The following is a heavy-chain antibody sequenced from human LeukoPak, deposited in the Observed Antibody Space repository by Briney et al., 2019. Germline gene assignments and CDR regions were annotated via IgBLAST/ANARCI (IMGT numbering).Heavy chain of an antibody. D-gene: IGHD3-3*01. V-gene: IGHV4-61*02. J-gene: IGHJ4*02. CDR1: GGSISSGSHY. CDR3: ARLSGVESYYDFWSGYLYYFDY. CDR2: IYTSGST. Sequence: PSETLSLTCTVSGGSISSGSHYWSWIRQPAGKGLEWIGRIYTSGSTNYNPSLKSRVTISVDTSKNQFSLKLSSVTAADTAVYYCARLSGVESYYDFWSGYLYYFDYWGQGTLVTVSS.